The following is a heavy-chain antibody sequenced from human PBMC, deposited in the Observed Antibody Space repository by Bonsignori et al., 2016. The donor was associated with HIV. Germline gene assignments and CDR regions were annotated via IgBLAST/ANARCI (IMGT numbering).Heavy chain of an antibody. Sequence: QVQLVQSGAEVKMPGASVKVSCKTSGYSFSDNFLHWVRQAPGQGLEWVGWIDPNSGGTKYAQNFQGRVTMTRDTLTSTAYMELSSLRFDDTATYFCARNIPRTGEQNPAMDYWG. CDR2: IDPNSGGT. CDR3: ARNIPRTGEQNPAMDY. J-gene: IGHJ4*01. D-gene: IGHD3-10*01. V-gene: IGHV1-2*02. CDR1: GYSFSDNF.